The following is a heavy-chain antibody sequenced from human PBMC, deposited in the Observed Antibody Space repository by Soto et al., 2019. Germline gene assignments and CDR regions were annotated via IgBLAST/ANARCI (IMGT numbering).Heavy chain of an antibody. Sequence: EVQLLESGGGLVQPGGSLTLSCAASGFTFSNYAMSWVRQAPGKGLEWVSAISGGGISTYYADSVRGRFTISRDNSRNTLYLRMNRLRAEDTAVYYCARDAISMVRGTNNGFDPWGQGNLVTVYS. CDR1: GFTFSNYA. J-gene: IGHJ5*02. V-gene: IGHV3-23*01. CDR2: ISGGGIST. CDR3: ARDAISMVRGTNNGFDP. D-gene: IGHD3-10*01.